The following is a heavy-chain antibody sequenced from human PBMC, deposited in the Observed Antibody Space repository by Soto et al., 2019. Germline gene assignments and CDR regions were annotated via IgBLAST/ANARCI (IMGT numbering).Heavy chain of an antibody. D-gene: IGHD5-12*01. CDR2: IIPIFGTA. CDR1: GGTFSSYA. V-gene: IGHV1-69*12. CDR3: ARGGYSGYDYYSAMDV. Sequence: QVQLVQSGAEVKKPGSSVKVSCKSSGGTFSSYAISWVRQAPGQGLEWMGGIIPIFGTANYAPKFQGRVTINADESQSTAYMELSSLRSEDTAVYYCARGGYSGYDYYSAMDVWRQGNTVTVSS. J-gene: IGHJ6*02.